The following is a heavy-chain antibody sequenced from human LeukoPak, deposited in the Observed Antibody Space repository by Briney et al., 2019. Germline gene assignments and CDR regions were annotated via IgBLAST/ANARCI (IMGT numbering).Heavy chain of an antibody. Sequence: GESLKISCKGSGYSFTSYWIGWVRQLPGKGLEWMGIIYPGDSDTSYSPFFQGQVTISADKSLSTAYLQWSSLKASDTAMYYCGRRQSSGWFDYWGQGTPVTVSS. J-gene: IGHJ5*01. D-gene: IGHD6-19*01. CDR1: GYSFTSYW. V-gene: IGHV5-51*01. CDR2: IYPGDSDT. CDR3: GRRQSSGWFDY.